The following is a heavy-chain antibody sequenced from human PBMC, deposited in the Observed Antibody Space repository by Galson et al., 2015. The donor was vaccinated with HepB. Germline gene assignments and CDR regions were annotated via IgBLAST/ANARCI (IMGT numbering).Heavy chain of an antibody. V-gene: IGHV7-4-1*02. CDR3: ARFSISHINGWYELGYYFDY. Sequence: SVKVSCKASGYTFVNYAMNWVRQAPGQGLEWMGWINTNTGNPTYAQGFTGRFVFSLDTSVSTAYLQISSLKAEDTAVYYCARFSISHINGWYELGYYFDYWGQGTLVTVSS. CDR1: GYTFVNYA. CDR2: INTNTGNP. D-gene: IGHD6-19*01. J-gene: IGHJ4*02.